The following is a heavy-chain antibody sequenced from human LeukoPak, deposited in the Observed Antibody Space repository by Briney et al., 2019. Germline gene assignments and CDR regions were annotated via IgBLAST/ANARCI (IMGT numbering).Heavy chain of an antibody. CDR3: ARDRGPTMVRGVNPLDY. D-gene: IGHD3-10*01. CDR2: INPNSGGT. Sequence: GASVKVSCKASGYTFTGYYMHWVRQAPGQGLEWMGWINPNSGGTNYAQKFQGRVTMTRGTSISTAYMELSRLRSDDTAVYYCARDRGPTMVRGVNPLDYWGQGTLVTVSS. V-gene: IGHV1-2*02. J-gene: IGHJ4*02. CDR1: GYTFTGYY.